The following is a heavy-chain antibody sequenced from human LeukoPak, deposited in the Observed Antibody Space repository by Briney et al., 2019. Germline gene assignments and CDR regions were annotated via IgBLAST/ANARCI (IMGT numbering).Heavy chain of an antibody. CDR2: IIPIFGTA. CDR3: ARDVALPYSSGWYWFDP. D-gene: IGHD6-19*01. J-gene: IGHJ5*02. V-gene: IGHV1-69*13. Sequence: SVKVSCKASGGTFSSYAISWVRQAPGQGLEWMGGIIPIFGTANYAQKFQGRVTITADESTSAAYMELSSLRSEDTAVYYCARDVALPYSSGWYWFDPWGQGTLVTVSS. CDR1: GGTFSSYA.